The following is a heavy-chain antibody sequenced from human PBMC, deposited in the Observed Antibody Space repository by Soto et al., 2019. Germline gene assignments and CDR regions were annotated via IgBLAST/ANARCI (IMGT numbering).Heavy chain of an antibody. J-gene: IGHJ6*02. CDR1: GFTFSSYA. CDR2: ISGSGGST. Sequence: EVQLLESGGGLVQPGGSLRLSCAASGFTFSSYAMSWVRQAPGKGLEWVSAISGSGGSTYYADSVKGRFTISRDNSKNTLYLQMNSLRAEDTAVYYCAKDIYCSSTSCGYGMDVWGQGTTVTVSS. D-gene: IGHD2-2*01. V-gene: IGHV3-23*01. CDR3: AKDIYCSSTSCGYGMDV.